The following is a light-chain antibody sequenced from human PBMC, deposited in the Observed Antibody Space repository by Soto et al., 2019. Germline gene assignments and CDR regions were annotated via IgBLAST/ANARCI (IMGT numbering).Light chain of an antibody. Sequence: DIQMTQSPSTLSASVGDRVTITCRASQSISSWLAWYQQKPGKAPKLLIYKASHLESGVPSRFSGSGSGTEFNLTISSLQPDDFATYYCQQYNRFPYYFGKGTKLEIK. CDR3: QQYNRFPYY. V-gene: IGKV1-5*03. CDR2: KAS. CDR1: QSISSW. J-gene: IGKJ2*01.